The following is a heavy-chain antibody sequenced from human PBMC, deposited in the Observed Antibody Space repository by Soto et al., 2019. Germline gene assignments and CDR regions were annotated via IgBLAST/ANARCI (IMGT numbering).Heavy chain of an antibody. D-gene: IGHD3-22*01. CDR3: AREGDQTYYYDSSGYLPSYCFDY. CDR1: GGSISSYY. CDR2: IYYSGST. Sequence: PSETLSLTCTVSGGSISSYYWSWIRQPPGKGLEWIGYIYYSGSTNYNPSLKSRVTISVDTSKNQFSLKLSSVTAADTAVYYCAREGDQTYYYDSSGYLPSYCFDYWGQGTLVTVSP. V-gene: IGHV4-59*01. J-gene: IGHJ4*02.